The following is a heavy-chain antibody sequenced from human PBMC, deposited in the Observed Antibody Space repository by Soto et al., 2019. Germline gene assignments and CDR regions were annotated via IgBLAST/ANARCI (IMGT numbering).Heavy chain of an antibody. V-gene: IGHV4-30-2*01. CDR2: IYHSGST. D-gene: IGHD2-15*01. J-gene: IGHJ4*02. Sequence: SETLSLTCAVSGGSISSGGYSWSWIRQPPGKGLEWIGYIYHSGSTYYNPSLKSRVTISVDRSKNQFSLKLSSVTAAETAVYYCARDLNGGNDYWGQGTLVTVSS. CDR3: ARDLNGGNDY. CDR1: GGSISSGGYS.